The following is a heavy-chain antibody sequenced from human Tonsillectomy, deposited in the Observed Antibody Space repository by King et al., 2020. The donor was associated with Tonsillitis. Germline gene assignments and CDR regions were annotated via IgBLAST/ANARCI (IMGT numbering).Heavy chain of an antibody. V-gene: IGHV3-30-3*01. Sequence: VQLVESGGGVVQPGRSLRLSCAASGFTFSIYAMHWVRQAPGKGLVWVAGILFDGSYKYFGDSVKGRFTISRDNSENTLYLHMNSLRAEDTAVYFCARRDGALDYYYYGMDVWGQGTTVTVSS. CDR1: GFTFSIYA. J-gene: IGHJ6*02. CDR2: ILFDGSYK. D-gene: IGHD4-17*01. CDR3: ARRDGALDYYYYGMDV.